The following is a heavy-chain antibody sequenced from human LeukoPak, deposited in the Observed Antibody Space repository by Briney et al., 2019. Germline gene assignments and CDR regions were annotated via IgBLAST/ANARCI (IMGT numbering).Heavy chain of an antibody. CDR3: ARAPPVLLWFGEN. V-gene: IGHV4-39*07. CDR1: GDSISSSSYY. J-gene: IGHJ4*02. CDR2: ISYSGST. Sequence: PSETLSLTCTVSGDSISSSSYYWGWIRQPPGKGLEWIGSISYSGSTYYNPSLKSRVTISVDTSKNQFSLKVSSVTAADTAVYYCARAPPVLLWFGENWGQGALVTVSS. D-gene: IGHD3-10*01.